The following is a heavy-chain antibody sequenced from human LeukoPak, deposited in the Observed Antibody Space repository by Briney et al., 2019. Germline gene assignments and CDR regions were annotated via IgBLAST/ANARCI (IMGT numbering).Heavy chain of an antibody. Sequence: SETLSLACAVSGESFSGYFWTWIRQPPGKGLEWIGESNHFGSTDYNPSLKSRVTISVDTSKNQFSLNLSSVTAADTAVYYCAGRVGATIWTGMEFWGQGILVTVSS. CDR3: AGRVGATIWTGMEF. J-gene: IGHJ4*02. CDR1: GESFSGYF. D-gene: IGHD1-26*01. V-gene: IGHV4-34*01. CDR2: SNHFGST.